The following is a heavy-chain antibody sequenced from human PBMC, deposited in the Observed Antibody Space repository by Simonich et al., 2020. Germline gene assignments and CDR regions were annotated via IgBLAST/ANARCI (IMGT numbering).Heavy chain of an antibody. V-gene: IGHV5-51*01. D-gene: IGHD1-1*01. J-gene: IGHJ3*02. CDR2: ILPGDYDT. CDR3: ARQLNDFDI. CDR1: GYSFTSYW. Sequence: EVQLVQSGAEVKKPGESLKISCKGSGYSFTSYWIGWVRQMPGKGLGGVGSILPGDYDTRYSPSFQGQVTISADKSISTAYLQWSSLKASDTAMYYCARQLNDFDIWGQGTMVTVSS.